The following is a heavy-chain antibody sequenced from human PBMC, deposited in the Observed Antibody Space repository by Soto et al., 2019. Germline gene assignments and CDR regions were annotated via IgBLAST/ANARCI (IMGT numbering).Heavy chain of an antibody. CDR2: IYYGGNT. Sequence: QLHLQESGPGLVKASATLSLMCSVPGGSVSRNGFYWGWIRQPPGKGLEWIGTIYYGGNTYYNPSPKSRVTISVDTSKSQFSLNLTSVSAADTALYFCARHRDLWTPLDNWGRGALVTVSS. CDR3: ARHRDLWTPLDN. CDR1: GGSVSRNGFY. D-gene: IGHD2-21*01. J-gene: IGHJ4*02. V-gene: IGHV4-39*01.